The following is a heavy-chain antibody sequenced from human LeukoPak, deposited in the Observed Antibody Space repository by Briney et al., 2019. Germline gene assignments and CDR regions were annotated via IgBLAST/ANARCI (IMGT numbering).Heavy chain of an antibody. Sequence: SETLSLTCTVSGYSISSGYYWGWIRQPPGKGLEWIGSIYHSGSTYYNPSLKSRVTISVDTSKNQFSLKLSSVTAADTAVYYCASGLRYHFDYWGQGTLVTVSS. CDR3: ASGLRYHFDY. D-gene: IGHD1-26*01. CDR1: GYSISSGYY. V-gene: IGHV4-38-2*02. CDR2: IYHSGST. J-gene: IGHJ4*02.